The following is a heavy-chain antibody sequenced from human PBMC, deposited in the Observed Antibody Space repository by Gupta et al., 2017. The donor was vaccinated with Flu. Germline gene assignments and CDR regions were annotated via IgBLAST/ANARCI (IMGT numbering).Heavy chain of an antibody. V-gene: IGHV3-21*06. D-gene: IGHD3-22*01. CDR3: ARSFAYDRSASYDS. CDR2: ISASSSVR. CDR1: GLTFDTYT. Sequence: EVQLVESGGGLVKPGGSLRLSCAASGLTFDTYTMTWFRQAPGKGLEWVSSISASSSVRVYADSVKGRFTVSRDNAKDSLYLQMDSLRADDTAVYFCARSFAYDRSASYDSWGQGTLVTVSS. J-gene: IGHJ4*02.